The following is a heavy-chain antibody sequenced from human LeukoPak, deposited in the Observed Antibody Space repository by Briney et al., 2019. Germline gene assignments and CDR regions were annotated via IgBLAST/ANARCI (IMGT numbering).Heavy chain of an antibody. Sequence: SETLSLTCTVSGGSISSYYWSWIRQPPGKGLEWIGYIYYSGSTNYNPSLKSRVTISVDTSKNQFSLKLSSVTAADTAVYYCARSSGWYILAFDYWGQGTLVTVSS. CDR1: GGSISSYY. D-gene: IGHD6-19*01. V-gene: IGHV4-59*01. CDR2: IYYSGST. CDR3: ARSSGWYILAFDY. J-gene: IGHJ4*02.